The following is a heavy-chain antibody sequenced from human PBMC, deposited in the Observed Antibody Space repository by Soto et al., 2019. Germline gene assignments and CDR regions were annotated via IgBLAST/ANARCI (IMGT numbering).Heavy chain of an antibody. Sequence: SETLSLTCTVSGGSTSSSSYYWGWIRQPPGKGLEWIGSIYYSGSTYYNPSLKSRVTISVDTSKNQFSLKLSSVTAADTAVYYCARRSSGWYYYYYGMDVWGQGTTVT. V-gene: IGHV4-39*01. CDR3: ARRSSGWYYYYYGMDV. CDR1: GGSTSSSSYY. CDR2: IYYSGST. J-gene: IGHJ6*02. D-gene: IGHD6-19*01.